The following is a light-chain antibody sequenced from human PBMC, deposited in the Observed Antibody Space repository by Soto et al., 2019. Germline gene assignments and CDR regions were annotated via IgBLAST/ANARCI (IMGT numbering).Light chain of an antibody. CDR2: DAS. Sequence: QSALTQPASVSGSPGQSITISCTGTSSDVGGYNYVSWYQHHPGKAPKLMIFDASNRPSGVSNRFSGSKSGNTASLTISGLQPEDEADYYCRSYTTSNTRQIVFGTGTKATVL. V-gene: IGLV2-14*03. CDR1: SSDVGGYNY. CDR3: RSYTTSNTRQIV. J-gene: IGLJ1*01.